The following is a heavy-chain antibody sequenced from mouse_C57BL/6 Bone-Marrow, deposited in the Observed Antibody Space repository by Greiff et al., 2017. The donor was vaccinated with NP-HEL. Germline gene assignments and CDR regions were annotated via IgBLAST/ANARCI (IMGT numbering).Heavy chain of an antibody. CDR1: GYSFTGYY. V-gene: IGHV1-42*01. CDR3: ARNYLDY. CDR2: INPSTGGT. J-gene: IGHJ2*01. Sequence: VQLKQSGPELVKPGASVKISCKASGYSFTGYYMNWVKQSPEKSLEWIGAINPSTGGTTYNQKFKAKATLTVDKSSSTAYMQLKSLTSEDSAVYYCARNYLDYWGQGTTLTGSS.